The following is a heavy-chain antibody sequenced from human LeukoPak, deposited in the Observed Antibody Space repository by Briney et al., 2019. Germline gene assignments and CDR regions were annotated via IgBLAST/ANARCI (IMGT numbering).Heavy chain of an antibody. CDR2: ISGSGGST. CDR1: GFTFSSYA. CDR3: TTLSDAIAAAGTRNY. V-gene: IGHV3-23*01. D-gene: IGHD6-13*01. Sequence: GGSLRLSCAASGFTFSSYAMSWVRQAPGKGLEWVSAISGSGGSTYYADSVNGRFTISRDNSENTLYLQMSSLRVEDTAIYYCTTLSDAIAAAGTRNYWGQGTLVTVSS. J-gene: IGHJ4*02.